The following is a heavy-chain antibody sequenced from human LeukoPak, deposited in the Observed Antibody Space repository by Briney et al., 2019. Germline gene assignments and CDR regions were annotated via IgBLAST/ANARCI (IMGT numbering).Heavy chain of an antibody. CDR3: AGLPRTMVREKRNFQH. V-gene: IGHV1-69*13. CDR1: GGTFSSYA. D-gene: IGHD3-10*01. Sequence: SVKVSCKASGGTFSSYAISWVRQAPGQGLEWMGGIIPIFGTANYAQKFQGRVTITADESTSTAYMELSSLRSEDTAVYYCAGLPRTMVREKRNFQHWGQGTLVTVSS. J-gene: IGHJ1*01. CDR2: IIPIFGTA.